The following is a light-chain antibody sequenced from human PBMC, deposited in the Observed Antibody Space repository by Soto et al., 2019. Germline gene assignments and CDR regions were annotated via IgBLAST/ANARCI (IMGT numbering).Light chain of an antibody. CDR1: QSIRSW. V-gene: IGKV1-5*03. J-gene: IGKJ1*01. Sequence: DIQMTQSPSTLSASVGETVTITCRASQSIRSWLAWYQQKPGKAPKLLIYKASSLQSGVPSRFSGIGSETEFTLTISSLQPDDFATYYCQQHNLYPRTFGQGTKVEIK. CDR2: KAS. CDR3: QQHNLYPRT.